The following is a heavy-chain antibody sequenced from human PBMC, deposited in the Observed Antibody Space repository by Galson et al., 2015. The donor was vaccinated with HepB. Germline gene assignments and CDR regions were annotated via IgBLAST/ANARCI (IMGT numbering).Heavy chain of an antibody. D-gene: IGHD6-6*01. CDR1: GFTFSSYG. Sequence: SLRLSCAASGFTFSSYGMHWVRQAPGKGLEWVAVISYDGSNKYYADSVKGRFTISRDNSKNTLYLQMNSLRAEDTAVYYCAEPAGYSSSSYFDYWGQGTLVTVSS. V-gene: IGHV3-30*03. J-gene: IGHJ4*02. CDR2: ISYDGSNK. CDR3: AEPAGYSSSSYFDY.